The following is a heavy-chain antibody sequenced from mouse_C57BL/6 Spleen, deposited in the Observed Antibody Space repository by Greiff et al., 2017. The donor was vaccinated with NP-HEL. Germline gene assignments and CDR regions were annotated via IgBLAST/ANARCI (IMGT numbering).Heavy chain of an antibody. V-gene: IGHV1-63*01. J-gene: IGHJ1*03. CDR1: GYTFTNYW. CDR3: ARRGEDYYGSGYFDV. CDR2: IYPGGGYT. Sequence: VKLQESGAELVRPGTSVKMSCKASGYTFTNYWIGWAKQRPGHGLEWIGDIYPGGGYTNYNEKFKGKATLTADKSSSTAYMQFSSLTSEDSAIYYCARRGEDYYGSGYFDVWGTGTTVTVSS. D-gene: IGHD1-1*01.